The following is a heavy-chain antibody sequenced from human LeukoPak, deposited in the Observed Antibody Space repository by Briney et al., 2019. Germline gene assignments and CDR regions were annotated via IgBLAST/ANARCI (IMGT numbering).Heavy chain of an antibody. CDR1: GGSFSDYY. Sequence: PSETLSLTCAVYGGSFSDYYWSWIRQPPGKGLEWIGEINHSGSTNYNPSLKSRVTISVDTSKNQFSLKVNSVTAADTAVYYCARLGSGYAEGRTYYYYTDVWGKGTTVTISS. V-gene: IGHV4-34*01. CDR2: INHSGST. CDR3: ARLGSGYAEGRTYYYYTDV. J-gene: IGHJ6*03. D-gene: IGHD5-12*01.